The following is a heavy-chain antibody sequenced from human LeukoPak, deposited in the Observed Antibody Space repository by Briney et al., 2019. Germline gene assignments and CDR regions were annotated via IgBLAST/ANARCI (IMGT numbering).Heavy chain of an antibody. CDR1: GYTFTNYA. Sequence: ASVKVSCNASGYTFTNYAMHWVRLAPGQRLQWMGWINLVNGNTKYSQYFEGRVTITRDASASTVYMELSSLRSEDTAVYYCATWGGPYDYGFYFDYWGQGTLVTVSS. CDR2: INLVNGNT. J-gene: IGHJ4*02. CDR3: ATWGGPYDYGFYFDY. V-gene: IGHV1-3*01. D-gene: IGHD4-17*01.